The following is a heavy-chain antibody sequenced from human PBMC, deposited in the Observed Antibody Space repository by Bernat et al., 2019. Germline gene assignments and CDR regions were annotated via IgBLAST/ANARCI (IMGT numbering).Heavy chain of an antibody. V-gene: IGHV3-33*01. CDR3: ARPFPEYASGWCLDY. CDR1: GFTFSSYA. J-gene: IGHJ4*02. CDR2: IWYDGSNQ. Sequence: QVQLVESGGGVVQPGGSLRLSCAASGFTFSSYAMHWVRQVPGKGLEWVAVIWYDGSNQHYADSVKGRFTISRDDSKNTLYLHMNSLRAEDTAVYYCARPFPEYASGWCLDYWGRGTLVTISS. D-gene: IGHD6-19*01.